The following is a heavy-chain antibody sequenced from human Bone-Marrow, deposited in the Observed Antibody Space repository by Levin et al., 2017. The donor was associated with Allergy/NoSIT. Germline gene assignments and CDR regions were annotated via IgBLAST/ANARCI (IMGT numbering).Heavy chain of an antibody. CDR3: ARDFRWLEY. V-gene: IGHV3-11*01. D-gene: IGHD6-19*01. Sequence: GGSLRLSCAASGFSFSDAYMSWIRQAPGKGLEWLSYMSTTGNFIYYADSLKGRFTISRDNTKKTLYLQINSLRADDTAVYFCARDFRWLEYWGQGVLVTVSS. CDR2: MSTTGNFI. CDR1: GFSFSDAY. J-gene: IGHJ4*02.